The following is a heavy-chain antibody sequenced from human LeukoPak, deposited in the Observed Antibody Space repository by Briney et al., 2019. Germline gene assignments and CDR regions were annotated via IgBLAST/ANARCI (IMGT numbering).Heavy chain of an antibody. CDR1: GVTFSNYG. D-gene: IGHD2-15*01. CDR2: ISNDGNKK. J-gene: IGHJ5*02. CDR3: AKGGSWSGDP. V-gene: IGHV3-30*18. Sequence: GTSLRLSCAASGVTFSNYGIHWVRQAPGKGLEWVAVISNDGNKKNYAGSVKGRFTISRDDSKNTVCLQMDSLRAEDTAVYYCAKGGSWSGDPWGQGTLVTVSS.